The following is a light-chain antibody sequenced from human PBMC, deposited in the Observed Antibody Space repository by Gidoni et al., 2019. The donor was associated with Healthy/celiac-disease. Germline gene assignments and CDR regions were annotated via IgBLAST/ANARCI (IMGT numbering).Light chain of an antibody. CDR3: QSVT. V-gene: IGKV3-11*01. CDR2: DAS. CDR1: QSVSSY. Sequence: EIVLTQSPATLSLSPGERATLSCRASQSVSSYLVWYQQKPGQAPRLLIYDASNRATGIPARFSGSGSGTDFTLTISSLEPEDFAVYYCQSVTFGGXTKVEIK. J-gene: IGKJ4*01.